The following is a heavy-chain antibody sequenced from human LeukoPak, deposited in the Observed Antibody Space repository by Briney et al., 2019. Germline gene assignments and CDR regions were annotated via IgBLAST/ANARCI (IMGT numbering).Heavy chain of an antibody. CDR3: ARDFGRAAAGSPSAENYYYGMDV. J-gene: IGHJ6*02. Sequence: ASVKVSCKASGYTFTSYYMHWVRQAPGQGLEWMGIISPSGGSTSYAQKFQGRVTMTRDTSTSAVYMELSSLRSEDTAVYYCARDFGRAAAGSPSAENYYYGMDVWGQGTTVTVSS. CDR2: ISPSGGST. CDR1: GYTFTSYY. V-gene: IGHV1-46*01. D-gene: IGHD6-13*01.